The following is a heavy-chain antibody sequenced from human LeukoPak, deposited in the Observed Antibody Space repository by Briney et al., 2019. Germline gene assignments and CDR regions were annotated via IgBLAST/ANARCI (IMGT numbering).Heavy chain of an antibody. V-gene: IGHV1-69*13. CDR2: IIPIFGTA. J-gene: IGHJ5*02. CDR1: GGTFSSYA. CDR3: ARGWECQLLPGNWFDP. Sequence: ASVKVSCKASGGTFSSYAISWVRQAPGQGLEWMGGIIPIFGTANYAQKFQGRVTITADESTSTAYMELSSLRSEDTAVYYCARGWECQLLPGNWFDPWGQGTLVTVSS. D-gene: IGHD2-2*01.